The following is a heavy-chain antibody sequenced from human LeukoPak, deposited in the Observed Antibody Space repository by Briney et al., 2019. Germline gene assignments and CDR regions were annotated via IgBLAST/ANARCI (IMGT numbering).Heavy chain of an antibody. CDR1: GGSITSDH. J-gene: IGHJ3*02. V-gene: IGHV4-59*01. Sequence: SETLSLTCTVSGGSITSDHWNWIRQPPGKGLEWIGCIYYSGSTYYNPSLKSRVTISVDMSKNQFSLRLTSVTAADTAVYYCARRNDFDIWGQGTLVTVSS. CDR2: IYYSGST. CDR3: ARRNDFDI.